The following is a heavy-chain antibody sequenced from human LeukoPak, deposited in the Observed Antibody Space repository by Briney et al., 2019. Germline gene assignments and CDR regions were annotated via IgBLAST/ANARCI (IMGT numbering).Heavy chain of an antibody. Sequence: SETLSLTCAVYGGSFSGYYWSWIRQPPGKGLEWIGEINHSGSTNYNPSLKSRVTISVDTSKNQFSLKLSSVTAADTAVYYCASLGAVVVPAAMREGNWFDPWGQGTLVTVSS. CDR2: INHSGST. CDR3: ASLGAVVVPAAMREGNWFDP. J-gene: IGHJ5*02. D-gene: IGHD2-2*01. CDR1: GGSFSGYY. V-gene: IGHV4-34*01.